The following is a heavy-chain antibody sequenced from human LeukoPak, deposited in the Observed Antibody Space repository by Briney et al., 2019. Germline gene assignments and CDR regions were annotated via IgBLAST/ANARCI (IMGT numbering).Heavy chain of an antibody. Sequence: SGGSLRLSCAASGFTVSRNYMSWVRQAPGKGLEWVSVIYSGGSTKYADSVKGRFTISRDNSKNTLYLQMNSLRVEDTALYYCASRSGGDYPYFDYWGQGTLVTVSS. J-gene: IGHJ4*02. CDR3: ASRSGGDYPYFDY. V-gene: IGHV3-53*01. CDR1: GFTVSRNY. CDR2: IYSGGST. D-gene: IGHD4-17*01.